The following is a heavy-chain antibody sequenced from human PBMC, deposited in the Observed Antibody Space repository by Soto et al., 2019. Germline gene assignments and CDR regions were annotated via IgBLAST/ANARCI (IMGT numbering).Heavy chain of an antibody. CDR1: GGSFSGYY. CDR3: ARGSPSITMVRGVKYYYYGMDV. CDR2: INHSGST. Sequence: SETLSLTCAVYGGSFSGYYWSWIRQPPGKGLEWIGEINHSGSTNYNPSLKSRVTISVDTSKNQFSLKLSSVTAADTAVYYCARGSPSITMVRGVKYYYYGMDVWGQGTTVTSP. J-gene: IGHJ6*02. V-gene: IGHV4-34*01. D-gene: IGHD3-10*01.